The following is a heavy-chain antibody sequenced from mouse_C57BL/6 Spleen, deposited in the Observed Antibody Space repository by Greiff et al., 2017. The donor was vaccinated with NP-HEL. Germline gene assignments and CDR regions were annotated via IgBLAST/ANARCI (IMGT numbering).Heavy chain of an antibody. CDR1: GFTFSSYG. D-gene: IGHD2-4*01. Sequence: DVQLVESGGDLVKPGGSLKLSCAASGFTFSSYGMSWVRQTPDKRLEWVATISSGGSYTYYPASVKVRFTIARDNAKNTLYMQMSSLKAEDTDMYYCARQDYDGPGHFDVWGKGTTVTVSS. V-gene: IGHV5-6*01. CDR2: ISSGGSYT. J-gene: IGHJ1*03. CDR3: ARQDYDGPGHFDV.